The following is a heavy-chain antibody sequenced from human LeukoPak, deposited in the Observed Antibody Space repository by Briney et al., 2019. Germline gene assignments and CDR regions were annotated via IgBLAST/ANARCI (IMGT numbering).Heavy chain of an antibody. CDR2: IYYSGST. V-gene: IGHV4-59*01. J-gene: IGHJ4*02. CDR3: ARGPNRYSSGWYYFDS. Sequence: SETLSLTCTVSGGFISGYYWSWIRQPPGKGLEWIGYIYYSGSTSYDPSLKSRVTISVDTSKNYFSLRLSSVTAADAAVYFCARGPNRYSSGWYYFDSWGQGTPVTVSS. D-gene: IGHD6-19*01. CDR1: GGFISGYY.